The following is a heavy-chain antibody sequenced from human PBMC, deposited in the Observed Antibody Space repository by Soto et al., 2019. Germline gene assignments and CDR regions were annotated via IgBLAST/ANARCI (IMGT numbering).Heavy chain of an antibody. V-gene: IGHV6-1*01. CDR3: AGVSRIRGMNX. CDR2: TYYRSTWSS. Sequence: SQTLSLKCASSRNSVASSSAAWNWLRQSPSIGLECLGSTYYRSTWSSDYAGSLKSRITVNPDTFENQFSLQLYSVTPEDTAVYYCAGVSRIRGMNXWCTVTLVTLS. CDR1: RNSVASSSAA. J-gene: IGHJ6*04.